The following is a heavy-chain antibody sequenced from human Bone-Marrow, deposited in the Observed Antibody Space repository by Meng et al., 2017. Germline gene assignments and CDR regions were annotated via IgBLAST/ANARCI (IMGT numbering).Heavy chain of an antibody. V-gene: IGHV3-7*01. CDR3: AREQQEVEWLRSGYYYYGMDV. CDR2: IKQDGSEK. J-gene: IGHJ6*02. CDR1: GFTVSSNY. Sequence: GESLKISCAASGFTVSSNYMSWVRQAPGKGLEWVANIKQDGSEKYYVDSVKGRFTISRDNAKNSLYLQMNSLRAEDTAVYYCAREQQEVEWLRSGYYYYGMDVWGQGTTVTVSS. D-gene: IGHD5-12*01.